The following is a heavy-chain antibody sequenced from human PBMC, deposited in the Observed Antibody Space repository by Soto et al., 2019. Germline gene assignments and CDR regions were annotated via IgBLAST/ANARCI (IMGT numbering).Heavy chain of an antibody. Sequence: SETLSLTCTVSGGSISSYYWSWIRQPPGKGLEWIGYIYYSGSTNYNPSLKSRVTISVDTSKNQFSLKLSSVTAADTAVYYCAGTEKVPAAMFDYYYYMDVWGKGTTVTVSS. CDR2: IYYSGST. D-gene: IGHD2-2*01. V-gene: IGHV4-59*08. J-gene: IGHJ6*03. CDR1: GGSISSYY. CDR3: AGTEKVPAAMFDYYYYMDV.